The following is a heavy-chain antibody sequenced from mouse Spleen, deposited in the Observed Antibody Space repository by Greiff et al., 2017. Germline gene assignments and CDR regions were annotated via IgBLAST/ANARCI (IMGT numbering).Heavy chain of an antibody. D-gene: IGHD2-14*01. CDR3: ARQARYDVWFAY. V-gene: IGHV5-6*01. CDR1: GFTFSSYG. Sequence: EVMLVESGGDLVKPGGSLKLSCAASGFTFSSYGMSWVRQTPDKRLEWVATISSGGSYTYYPDSVKGRFTISRDNAKNTLYLQMSSLKSEDTAMYYCARQARYDVWFAYWGQGTLVTVSA. CDR2: ISSGGSYT. J-gene: IGHJ3*01.